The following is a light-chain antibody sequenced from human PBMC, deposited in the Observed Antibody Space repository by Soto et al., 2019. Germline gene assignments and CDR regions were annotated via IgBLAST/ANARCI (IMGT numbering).Light chain of an antibody. CDR2: DAS. CDR3: FT. J-gene: IGKJ3*01. Sequence: DLQMTQSPSSLSASVGDRVTITCQASQDISNYLNWYQQKPGKAPKLLIYDASNLETGVPSRFSGSGSGTDFTFTISSLQPEDIATPSGFTFGPGTKVDIK. V-gene: IGKV1-33*01. CDR1: QDISNY.